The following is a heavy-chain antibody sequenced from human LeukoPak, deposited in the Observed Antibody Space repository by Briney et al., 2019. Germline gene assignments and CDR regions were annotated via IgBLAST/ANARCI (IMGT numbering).Heavy chain of an antibody. V-gene: IGHV4-59*01. CDR1: GGSTSTYY. Sequence: PSETLSLTCTVSGGSTSTYYWGWIRQPPGKGLEWIGYIYYSGSTNYNPSLKSRVTISVDTSKSQFSLKLSSVTAADTAVYYCARYRAYGGAFDYWGQGTLVTVSS. CDR2: IYYSGST. D-gene: IGHD4-23*01. J-gene: IGHJ4*02. CDR3: ARYRAYGGAFDY.